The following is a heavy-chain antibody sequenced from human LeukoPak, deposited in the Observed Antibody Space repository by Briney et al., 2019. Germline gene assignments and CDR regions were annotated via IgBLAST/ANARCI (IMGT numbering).Heavy chain of an antibody. CDR1: GVSITTDH. CDR3: ARKNDFEI. J-gene: IGHJ3*02. V-gene: IGHV4-59*01. Sequence: PSETLSLTCTVSGVSITTDHWNWIRQPPGKGLEWIGCIYYSGRTYYSPSLESRVTISVDMSKSQFSLRLTSVTAADTALYYCARKNDFEIWGQGTLVTVSS. D-gene: IGHD2/OR15-2a*01. CDR2: IYYSGRT.